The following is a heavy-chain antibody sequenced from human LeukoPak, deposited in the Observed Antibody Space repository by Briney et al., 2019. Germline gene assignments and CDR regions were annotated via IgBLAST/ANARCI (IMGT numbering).Heavy chain of an antibody. J-gene: IGHJ6*03. CDR2: INPNSGGT. V-gene: IGHV1-2*06. CDR3: ARDSSSPLYYYYMDV. Sequence: ASVKVSCKASGYTFTGYYMHWVRQAPGQGLEWMGRINPNSGGTNYAQKFQGRVTMTRDTSISTAYMKLSRLRSDDTAVYYCARDSSSPLYYYYMDVWGKGTTVTVS. CDR1: GYTFTGYY. D-gene: IGHD6-13*01.